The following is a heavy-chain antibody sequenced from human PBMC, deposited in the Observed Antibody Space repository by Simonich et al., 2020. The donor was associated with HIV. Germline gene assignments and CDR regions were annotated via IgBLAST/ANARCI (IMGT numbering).Heavy chain of an antibody. CDR3: ARQPRIAAAGGGWFDP. J-gene: IGHJ5*02. D-gene: IGHD6-13*01. CDR2: IYYSGTT. V-gene: IGHV4-59*01. Sequence: QVQLQESGPGLVKPSETLSLTCTVSGGSFSTYYWSWIRQPPGKGLGWIGYIYYSGTTNYTPSLKSRVTISVDTSKKQFSLKLGSVTAADTAVYYCARQPRIAAAGGGWFDPWGQGTLVTVSS. CDR1: GGSFSTYY.